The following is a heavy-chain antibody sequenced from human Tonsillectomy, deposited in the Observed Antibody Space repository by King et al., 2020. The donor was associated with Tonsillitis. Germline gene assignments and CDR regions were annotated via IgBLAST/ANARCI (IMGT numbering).Heavy chain of an antibody. CDR2: IYFSGST. Sequence: QLQESGPGLVKPSETLSLTCTVSGGSISSYYWSWIRQPPGKGLEWIGYIYFSGSTHYNPSLKSRVTISVDTSKNQFSLKLRSVTAADTAVYYCARDFGSGAYYSRPLYYWGQGTLLTVSS. CDR1: GGSISSYY. D-gene: IGHD3-10*01. V-gene: IGHV4-59*01. CDR3: ARDFGSGAYYSRPLYY. J-gene: IGHJ4*02.